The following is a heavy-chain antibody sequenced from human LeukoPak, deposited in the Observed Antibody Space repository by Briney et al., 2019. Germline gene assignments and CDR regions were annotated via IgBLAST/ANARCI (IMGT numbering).Heavy chain of an antibody. CDR3: ARDRSSGWYGRNYFDY. D-gene: IGHD6-19*01. CDR2: INHSGST. J-gene: IGHJ4*02. CDR1: GGSFSGYY. V-gene: IGHV4-34*01. Sequence: SETLSLTCAVYGGSFSGYYWSWIRQPPGKGLEWIGEINHSGSTNYNPSLKSRVTISVDTSKNQFSLKLSSVTAADTAVYYCARDRSSGWYGRNYFDYWGQGTLVTVSS.